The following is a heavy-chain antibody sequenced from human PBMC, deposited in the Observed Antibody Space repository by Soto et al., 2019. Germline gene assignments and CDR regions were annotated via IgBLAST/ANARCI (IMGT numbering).Heavy chain of an antibody. V-gene: IGHV3-23*01. CDR2: ISGSGANT. CDR3: AKTQSAPYSSSMYGMDA. J-gene: IGHJ6*02. D-gene: IGHD6-13*01. CDR1: GFTFSSYC. Sequence: GGSLILSCAASGFTFSSYCMSWVRQAPGKGLEWVSAISGSGANTYYADSVKGRFTISRDNSKNTLYQQMNSLRAEDTAVYYCAKTQSAPYSSSMYGMDAWDHGPTVTVPS.